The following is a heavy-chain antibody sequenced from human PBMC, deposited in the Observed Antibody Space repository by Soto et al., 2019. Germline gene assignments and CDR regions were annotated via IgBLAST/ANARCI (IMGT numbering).Heavy chain of an antibody. Sequence: EVQLVESGGGLVQPGGSLRLSCAASGFTFSSYSMNWVRQAPGKGLEWVSYISSSSSTIYYADSVKGRFTIPRDNAKDSLYLQMNTLRAEDTAVYYCAREMAALNNVDSWGQGTLVTVSS. CDR1: GFTFSSYS. CDR3: AREMAALNNVDS. V-gene: IGHV3-48*01. J-gene: IGHJ4*02. CDR2: ISSSSSTI. D-gene: IGHD2-15*01.